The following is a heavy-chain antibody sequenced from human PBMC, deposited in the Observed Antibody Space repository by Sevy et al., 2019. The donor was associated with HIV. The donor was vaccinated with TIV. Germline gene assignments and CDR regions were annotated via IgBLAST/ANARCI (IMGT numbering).Heavy chain of an antibody. CDR1: GFTFSSYE. J-gene: IGHJ3*02. V-gene: IGHV3-48*03. CDR3: ARVKDGIFGVVIHEKAFDI. CDR2: ISSSGSTI. Sequence: GGSLRLSCAASGFTFSSYEMNWVRQAPGKGLEWVSYISSSGSTIYYADSVKGRFTISRDNAKNSLYLQMTSLRAEDTDVYYCARVKDGIFGVVIHEKAFDIWGQGTMVTVSS. D-gene: IGHD3-3*01.